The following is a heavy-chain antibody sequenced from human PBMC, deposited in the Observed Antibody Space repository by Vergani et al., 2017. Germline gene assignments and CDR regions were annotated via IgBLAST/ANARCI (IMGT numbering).Heavy chain of an antibody. V-gene: IGHV1-69*12. Sequence: QFQLVQSGNEVKKPGSSVKISCEASGVTFGRHAISWVRQAPGAGLEWMGGIIPMFGTTSYPQQFQGRVTIRADASTRTVYMEVSSLSVEDTALYYCAREKYGPGSDPVYFYYGMDVWGEGTTVTVSS. CDR3: AREKYGPGSDPVYFYYGMDV. J-gene: IGHJ6*04. D-gene: IGHD3-10*01. CDR2: IIPMFGTT. CDR1: GVTFGRHA.